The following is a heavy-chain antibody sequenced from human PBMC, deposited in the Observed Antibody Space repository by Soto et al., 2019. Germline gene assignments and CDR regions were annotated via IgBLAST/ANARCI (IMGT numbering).Heavy chain of an antibody. V-gene: IGHV4-61*01. CDR1: GGSVSSGRYH. J-gene: IGHJ4*02. CDR2: KPYTGSP. D-gene: IGHD7-27*01. Sequence: QVQLQESGPGLVKPSETLSLTCSVSGGSVSSGRYHWRWIRQPPGKGLEWIGFKPYTGSPDCNPSPKSRVSISSDSSRTQFAPKLSSVIAADKAGYFCARVGWGGDSWGQGTVVTVSS. CDR3: ARVGWGGDS.